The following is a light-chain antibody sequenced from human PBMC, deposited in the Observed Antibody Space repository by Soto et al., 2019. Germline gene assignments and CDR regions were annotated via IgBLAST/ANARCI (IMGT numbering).Light chain of an antibody. V-gene: IGLV2-23*02. J-gene: IGLJ1*01. CDR2: EVT. CDR1: SSDVWSFNF. CDR3: CSDAGSSSYV. Sequence: QSALTQPASVSGSPGQSITISCTRPSSDVWSFNFVSRYQQHPDKAPQVLIYEVTKRPPGVSNRFSGSKSGNTASLTISGLQADDEADYYCCSDAGSSSYVFGTGTKVTVL.